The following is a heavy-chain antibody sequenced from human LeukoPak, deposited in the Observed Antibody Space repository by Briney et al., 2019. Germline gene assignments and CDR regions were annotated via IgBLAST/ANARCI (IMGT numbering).Heavy chain of an antibody. Sequence: GGSLRLSCAASGFTFSTYRMSWVRQAPGKGLEWVANIKQDGSEKHYVDSVKGRFTISRDNAKKPIYLQMNSLRDEDTAVYYCARDTLLYADSPDAFDMWGQGTMVTVSS. V-gene: IGHV3-7*01. CDR2: IKQDGSEK. D-gene: IGHD4-17*01. CDR3: ARDTLLYADSPDAFDM. J-gene: IGHJ3*02. CDR1: GFTFSTYR.